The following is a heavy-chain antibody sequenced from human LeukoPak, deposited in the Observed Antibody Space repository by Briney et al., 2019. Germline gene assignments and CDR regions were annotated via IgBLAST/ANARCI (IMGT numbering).Heavy chain of an antibody. V-gene: IGHV1-8*03. CDR2: MNPHNGIT. CDR3: AREDYYDSGSNDY. Sequence: WASVKVSCKASGYTFTSYGISWVRQATGQGLEWMGWMNPHNGITAYAQKFQGRVTISRNTSISTAYIELSSLRSEDTAVYYCAREDYYDSGSNDYWGQGTLVTVSS. CDR1: GYTFTSYG. D-gene: IGHD3-22*01. J-gene: IGHJ4*02.